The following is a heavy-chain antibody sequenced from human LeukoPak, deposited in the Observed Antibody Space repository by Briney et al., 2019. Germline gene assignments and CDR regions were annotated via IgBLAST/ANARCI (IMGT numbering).Heavy chain of an antibody. CDR1: GYTFTGYY. J-gene: IGHJ4*02. CDR2: INPNSGGT. CDR3: ARDCSSTSCLDY. D-gene: IGHD2-2*01. Sequence: GASVKVSCKASGYTFTGYYMHWVRQAPGQGLEWMGRINPNSGGTNYAQEFQGRVTMTRDTSISTAYMELSRLRSDDTAVYYCARDCSSTSCLDYWGQGTLVTVSS. V-gene: IGHV1-2*06.